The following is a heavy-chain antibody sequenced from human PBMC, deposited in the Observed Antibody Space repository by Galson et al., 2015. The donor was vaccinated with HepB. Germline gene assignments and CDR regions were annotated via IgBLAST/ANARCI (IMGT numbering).Heavy chain of an antibody. Sequence: SLRLSCAASGFTVSSNYMSWVRQAPGKGLEWVSVIYSGGSTYYADSVKGRFTISRDNSKNTLYLQMNSLRAEDTAVYYCARARFLEWLPDAFDIWGQGTMVTVSS. CDR1: GFTVSSNY. J-gene: IGHJ3*02. D-gene: IGHD3-3*01. CDR2: IYSGGST. CDR3: ARARFLEWLPDAFDI. V-gene: IGHV3-53*01.